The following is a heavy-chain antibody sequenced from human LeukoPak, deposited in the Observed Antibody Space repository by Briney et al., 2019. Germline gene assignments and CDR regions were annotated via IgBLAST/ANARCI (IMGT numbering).Heavy chain of an antibody. CDR3: TTEAHEQLWFGEPPHDY. Sequence: GGSLRLSCAASGFTFSNAWMSWVRQAPGKGLEWVGRIKSKTDGGTTDYAAPVKGRFTISRDDSKNTLYLQMNSLKTEDTAVYYCTTEAHEQLWFGEPPHDYWGQGTLVTVSS. CDR2: IKSKTDGGTT. D-gene: IGHD3-10*01. CDR1: GFTFSNAW. J-gene: IGHJ4*02. V-gene: IGHV3-15*01.